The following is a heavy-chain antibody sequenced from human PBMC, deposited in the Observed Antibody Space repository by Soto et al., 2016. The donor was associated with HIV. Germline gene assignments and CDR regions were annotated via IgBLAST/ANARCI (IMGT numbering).Heavy chain of an antibody. CDR3: ARVYCNSTSCHFDY. J-gene: IGHJ4*02. D-gene: IGHD2-2*01. CDR2: MNPDSGNT. CDR1: GYTFTSYD. Sequence: QVQLVQSGAEVKKPGASVKVSCKASGYTFTSYDINWVRQATGQGLEWMGWMNPDSGNTGYAQKFQGRVTITRNTSISTAYMELSSLRSEDTAVYYCARVYCNSTSCHFDYWGQGTLVTVSS. V-gene: IGHV1-8*03.